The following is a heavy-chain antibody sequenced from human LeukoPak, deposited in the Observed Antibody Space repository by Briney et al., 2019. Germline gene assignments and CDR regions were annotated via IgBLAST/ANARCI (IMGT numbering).Heavy chain of an antibody. V-gene: IGHV4-34*01. CDR1: GGSFSGYY. D-gene: IGHD2-2*01. CDR2: INHSGST. CDR3: ARGRWVLGYCSSTSCLKRYNWFDP. Sequence: PSETLSLTCAVYGGSFSGYYCSWIRQPPGKGLEWIGEINHSGSTTYNPSLKSRVTISVDTSKNQFSLKLSSVIAADTAVYYCARGRWVLGYCSSTSCLKRYNWFDPGGQGTLVTVPS. J-gene: IGHJ5*02.